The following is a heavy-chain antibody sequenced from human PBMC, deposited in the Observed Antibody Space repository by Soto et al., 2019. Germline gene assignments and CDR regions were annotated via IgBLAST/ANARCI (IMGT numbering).Heavy chain of an antibody. D-gene: IGHD3-10*01. V-gene: IGHV3-33*06. CDR2: IWGNGGNK. CDR1: GFTFSTYG. Sequence: GGSLRLSCAAAGFTFSTYGIHWVRQAPGKGLEWVAVIWGNGGNKYYADSVKDRFTISRDNSKNTLYLQMNSLRAEDTAVYYCAKGIATMVRGVIETLDYWGQGTLVTVSS. J-gene: IGHJ4*02. CDR3: AKGIATMVRGVIETLDY.